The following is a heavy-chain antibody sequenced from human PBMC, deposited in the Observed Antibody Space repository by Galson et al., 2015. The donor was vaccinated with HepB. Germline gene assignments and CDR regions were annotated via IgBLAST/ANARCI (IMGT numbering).Heavy chain of an antibody. J-gene: IGHJ3*01. CDR2: ISHDGSKT. V-gene: IGHV3-30*03. CDR1: GFTFNFFD. Sequence: SLRLSCAASGFTFNFFDMHWVRQAPGKGLEWVAFISHDGSKTFAADSMKGRFTISRDNSKDAMFLHVNSLRPEDTAVYYCAREVRFSDAFDVWGQGTMVTVSS. D-gene: IGHD4/OR15-4a*01. CDR3: AREVRFSDAFDV.